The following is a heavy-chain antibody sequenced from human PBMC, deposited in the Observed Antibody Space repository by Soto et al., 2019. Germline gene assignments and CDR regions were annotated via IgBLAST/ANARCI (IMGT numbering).Heavy chain of an antibody. V-gene: IGHV1-18*01. J-gene: IGHJ6*02. CDR1: GYTFISHS. CDR2: ISAYNGNT. D-gene: IGHD2-21*01. CDR3: ARGAFCGGAPGCRDMDV. Sequence: QIQLVQSGGEVKKPGASVKVSCKSSGYTFISHSITWVRQAPGQGLEWMGRISAYNGNTNYAQKFQGRVTMTTDTSTSTAYVELRSLRSDDTAVYYCARGAFCGGAPGCRDMDVWGQGTTVTVSS.